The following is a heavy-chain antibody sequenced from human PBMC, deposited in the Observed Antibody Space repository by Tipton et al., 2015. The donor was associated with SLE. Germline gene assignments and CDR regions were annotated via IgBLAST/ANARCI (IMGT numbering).Heavy chain of an antibody. CDR2: IYYSGST. V-gene: IGHV4-39*07. Sequence: LRLSCSVSGASISSSGYYWGWIRQPPGKGLEWIGSIYYSGSTYYNPSLKSRVTISVDTSKNHFSLKLSSVTAADTAVYYCARARGSYQGYWYFDLWGRGTLVTVSS. J-gene: IGHJ2*01. CDR1: GASISSSGYY. D-gene: IGHD1-26*01. CDR3: ARARGSYQGYWYFDL.